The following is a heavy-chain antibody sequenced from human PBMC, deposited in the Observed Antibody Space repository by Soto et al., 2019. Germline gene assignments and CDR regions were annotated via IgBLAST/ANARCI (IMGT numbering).Heavy chain of an antibody. J-gene: IGHJ4*02. CDR3: ADLSLWFGELFPYYFDY. V-gene: IGHV3-23*01. CDR1: GFTFSNCA. Sequence: EVQLLESGGGLVQPGGSLRLSCTASGFTFSNCAMNWVRQAPGKGLEWVSAISGSGGSTYYADSVKGRFTISRDNSKNTVSMPMNSLTAEDTAVCFCADLSLWFGELFPYYFDYWGPGTLVTVSS. D-gene: IGHD3-10*01. CDR2: ISGSGGST.